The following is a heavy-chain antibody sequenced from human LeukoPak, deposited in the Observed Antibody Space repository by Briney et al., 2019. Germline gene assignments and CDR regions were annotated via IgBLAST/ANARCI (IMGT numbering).Heavy chain of an antibody. CDR1: GFIFSSYA. Sequence: PGGSLRLSCAASGFIFSSYAMGWVRQAPGKGLEWVSGISGSGDNTYYADSVKGRFTISRDNSKKTVCLQMNSLGAEDTAVYYCAKLRSTMIRGVIDYWGQGTLVTVSS. CDR2: ISGSGDNT. D-gene: IGHD3-10*01. V-gene: IGHV3-23*01. CDR3: AKLRSTMIRGVIDY. J-gene: IGHJ4*02.